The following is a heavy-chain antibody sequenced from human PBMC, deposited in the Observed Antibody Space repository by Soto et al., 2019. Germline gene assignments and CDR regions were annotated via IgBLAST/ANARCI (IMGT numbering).Heavy chain of an antibody. CDR3: ATERDLTPPPSSYWYFDL. CDR1: GLTFSDHY. CDR2: TRNKANSYTT. D-gene: IGHD1-1*01. V-gene: IGHV3-72*01. Sequence: GGSLRLSCAASGLTFSDHYMDWVRQAPGKGLEWVGRTRNKANSYTTEYAASVKGRFTISRDDSKNSLYLQMNSLKTEDTAVYYCATERDLTPPPSSYWYFDLWGRGTLVTVSS. J-gene: IGHJ2*01.